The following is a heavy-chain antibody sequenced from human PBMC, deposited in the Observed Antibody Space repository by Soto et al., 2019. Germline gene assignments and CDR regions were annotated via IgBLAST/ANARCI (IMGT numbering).Heavy chain of an antibody. CDR2: ISYDGSNK. J-gene: IGHJ4*02. Sequence: QVQLVESGGGVVQPGRSLRLSCAASGFTFSSYAMHWVRQAPGKGLEWVAVISYDGSNKYYADSVKGRFTISRDNSKNTLYLQMNSLRAEDTAVYYCARPPCGIAVAGPLYFDYWGQGTLVTVSS. D-gene: IGHD6-19*01. CDR1: GFTFSSYA. CDR3: ARPPCGIAVAGPLYFDY. V-gene: IGHV3-30-3*01.